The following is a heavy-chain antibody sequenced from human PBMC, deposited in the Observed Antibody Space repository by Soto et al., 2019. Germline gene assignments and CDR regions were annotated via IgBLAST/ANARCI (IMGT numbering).Heavy chain of an antibody. J-gene: IGHJ4*02. D-gene: IGHD2-21*01. CDR2: IGPYGNSI. Sequence: LKISCAASGFXFRDYFVSWLRQAPGNGLEWVSYIGPYGNSIYYADSVKCRFTISIDEATKSLHLHMNSLRTDDTAVYYCARDDHTYGVYWGQGTPVTVSS. V-gene: IGHV3-11*01. CDR3: ARDDHTYGVY. CDR1: GFXFRDYF.